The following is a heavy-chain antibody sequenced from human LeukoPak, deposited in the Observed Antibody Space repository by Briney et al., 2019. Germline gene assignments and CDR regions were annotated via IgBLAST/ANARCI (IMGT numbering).Heavy chain of an antibody. V-gene: IGHV4-61*01. CDR3: ARESWLRLWPGAFDI. D-gene: IGHD5-12*01. CDR1: GGSVSSGSYY. J-gene: IGHJ3*02. CDR2: IYYSGST. Sequence: PSETLSLTCTVSGGSVSSGSYYWSWIRQPPGKGLEWIGYIYYSGSTNYNPPLKSRVTISVDTSKNQFSLKLSSVTAADTAVYYCARESWLRLWPGAFDIWGQGTMVTVSS.